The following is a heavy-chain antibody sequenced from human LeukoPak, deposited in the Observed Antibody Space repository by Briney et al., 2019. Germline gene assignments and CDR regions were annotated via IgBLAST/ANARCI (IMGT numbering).Heavy chain of an antibody. Sequence: GGSLRLSCAASGFTFSSYAMHWVRQAPGKGLEWVSYISSSSSTIYYADSVKGRFTISRDNAKNSLYLQMNSLRAEDTAVYYCARDPLSGSYSLDAFDIWGQGTMVTVSS. CDR3: ARDPLSGSYSLDAFDI. CDR2: ISSSSSTI. V-gene: IGHV3-48*01. J-gene: IGHJ3*02. D-gene: IGHD1-26*01. CDR1: GFTFSSYA.